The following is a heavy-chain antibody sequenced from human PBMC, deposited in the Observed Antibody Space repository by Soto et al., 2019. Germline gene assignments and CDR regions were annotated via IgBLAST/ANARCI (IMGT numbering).Heavy chain of an antibody. CDR3: ARYQEKGDDFGSNYDYYYMDV. Sequence: GGSLRLSCAASGFTFSGYWMSWVRQAPGKGLEWVANIKQDGSEKYYVDSVRGRITISRDNAKNSLYLQMNSLRAEDTAVYYCARYQEKGDDFGSNYDYYYMDVWGKGTTVTVSS. CDR1: GFTFSGYW. D-gene: IGHD3-3*01. J-gene: IGHJ6*03. V-gene: IGHV3-7*01. CDR2: IKQDGSEK.